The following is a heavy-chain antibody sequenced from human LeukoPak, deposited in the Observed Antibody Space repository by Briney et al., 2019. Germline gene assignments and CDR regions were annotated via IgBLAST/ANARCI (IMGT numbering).Heavy chain of an antibody. CDR3: ARLLSYGSGSPFQH. CDR2: IYPGDSDT. D-gene: IGHD3-10*01. CDR1: GYSFTSYW. J-gene: IGHJ1*01. V-gene: IGHV5-51*01. Sequence: GDSLKISGKGSGYSFTSYWIGWVRQLPGKGLEGMGIIYPGDSDTRYSPSSQGQVTISADKSISTAYLQWSSLKASDTAMYYCARLLSYGSGSPFQHWGQGTLVTVSS.